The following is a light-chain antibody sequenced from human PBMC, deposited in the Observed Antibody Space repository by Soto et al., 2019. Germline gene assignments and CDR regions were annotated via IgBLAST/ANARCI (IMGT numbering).Light chain of an antibody. V-gene: IGKV3-11*01. CDR3: QQRYNWPLT. J-gene: IGKJ4*01. CDR2: DAS. CDR1: QSVSSY. Sequence: ENVLTQSPATLSLSPGERATLSCRASQSVSSYLAWYQQKPGQAPRLLIYDASDRASGIPARFSGSGSGTDCTLTISSLEPEDFAVYYCQQRYNWPLTFGGGTKVEIK.